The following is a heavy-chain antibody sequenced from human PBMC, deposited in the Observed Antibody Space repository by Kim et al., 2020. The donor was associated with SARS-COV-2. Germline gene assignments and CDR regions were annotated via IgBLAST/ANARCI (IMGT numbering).Heavy chain of an antibody. CDR1: GFTFSSYA. D-gene: IGHD3-10*01. CDR2: ISGSGGST. V-gene: IGHV3-23*01. CDR3: ATFYGSGSYYTLGGMDV. Sequence: GGSLRLSCAASGFTFSSYAMSWVRQAPGKGLEWVSAISGSGGSTYYADSVKGRFTISRDNSKNTLYLQMNSLRAEDTAVYYCATFYGSGSYYTLGGMDVWGQGTTVTVSS. J-gene: IGHJ6*02.